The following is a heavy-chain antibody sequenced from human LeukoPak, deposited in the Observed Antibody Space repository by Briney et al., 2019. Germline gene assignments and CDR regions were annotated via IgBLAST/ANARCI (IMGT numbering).Heavy chain of an antibody. CDR1: GFTFSSYA. CDR2: ISSNGGST. Sequence: GGSLRLSCAASGFTFSSYAMHWVRQAPGKGLEYVSAISSNGGSTYYANSVKGRFTISRDDSKNTLYLQMGSLRAEDMAVYYCARAPEGAWGQGTLVTVSS. V-gene: IGHV3-64*01. CDR3: ARAPEGA. J-gene: IGHJ5*02.